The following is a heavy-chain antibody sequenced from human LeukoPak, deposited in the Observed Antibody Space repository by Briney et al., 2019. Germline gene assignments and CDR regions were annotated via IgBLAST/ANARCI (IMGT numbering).Heavy chain of an antibody. CDR2: TNPIVGAT. V-gene: IGHV1-69*13. CDR1: GGTFSRYS. D-gene: IGHD4-23*01. CDR3: ARGRVMNDYGGNILEY. Sequence: GASVKVSRKASGGTFSRYSISWVRQAPGQGLEWMGGTNPIVGATYYAQKFQGRVTISRDESTSTANMELSSLRPDDTAVYYCARGRVMNDYGGNILEYWGQGTLVTVSS. J-gene: IGHJ4*02.